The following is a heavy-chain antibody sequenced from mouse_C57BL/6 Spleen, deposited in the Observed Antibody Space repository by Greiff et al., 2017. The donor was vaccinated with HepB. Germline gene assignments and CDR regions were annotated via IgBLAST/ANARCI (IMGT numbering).Heavy chain of an antibody. V-gene: IGHV1-64*01. CDR2: IHPNSGST. Sequence: QVQLQQSGAELVKPGASVKLSCKASGYTFTSYWMHWVKQRPGQGLEWIGMIHPNSGSTNYNEKFKSKATLTVDKSSSTAYMQLSSLTSEDAAVYYCARREYYGSSPFAYWGQGTLVTVSA. D-gene: IGHD1-1*01. CDR3: ARREYYGSSPFAY. J-gene: IGHJ3*01. CDR1: GYTFTSYW.